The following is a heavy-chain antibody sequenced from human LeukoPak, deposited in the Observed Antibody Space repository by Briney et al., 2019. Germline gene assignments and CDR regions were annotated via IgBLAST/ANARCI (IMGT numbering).Heavy chain of an antibody. Sequence: GGSLRLSCAASGFSLTSHMMSWVRQAPGKGLEWVSSISSSSSYIYYADSVKGRFTISRDNAKNSLYLQMNSLRAEDTAVYYCARDRYYYGMDVWGQGTTVTVSS. CDR3: ARDRYYYGMDV. V-gene: IGHV3-21*01. CDR1: GFSLTSHM. J-gene: IGHJ6*02. CDR2: ISSSSSYI.